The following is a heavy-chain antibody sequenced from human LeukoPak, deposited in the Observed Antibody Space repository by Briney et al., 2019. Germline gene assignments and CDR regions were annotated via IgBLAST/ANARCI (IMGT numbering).Heavy chain of an antibody. CDR1: GFTFNDYW. D-gene: IGHD6-19*01. CDR2: ISGSGGST. J-gene: IGHJ4*02. V-gene: IGHV3-23*01. CDR3: ASSVALKKSFDY. Sequence: GGSLRLSCAASGFTFNDYWMSWIRQAPGKGLEWVSAISGSGGSTYYADSVKGRFTISRDNSKNTLYLQMNSLRSEDTAVYYCASSVALKKSFDYWGQGTLVTVSS.